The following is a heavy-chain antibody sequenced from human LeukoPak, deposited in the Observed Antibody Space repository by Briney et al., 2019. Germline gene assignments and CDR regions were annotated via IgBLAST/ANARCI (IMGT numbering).Heavy chain of an antibody. CDR2: ISTSSSDT. CDR1: GFSFSDYY. V-gene: IGHV3-11*06. J-gene: IGHJ6*02. Sequence: PGGSLRRSCAASGFSFSDYYMTWIRQAPGRGLECVSYISTSSSDTNYADSVKGRFTISRDNYKNSLYLQMNSLRAEDTAVYYCARGHYGMDVWGQGTTVTVSS. CDR3: ARGHYGMDV.